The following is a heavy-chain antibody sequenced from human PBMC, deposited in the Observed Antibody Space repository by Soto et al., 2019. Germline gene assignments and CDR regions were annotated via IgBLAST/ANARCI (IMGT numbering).Heavy chain of an antibody. CDR1: GFNFSSYS. CDR2: ISSSSRTI. Sequence: EVQLVESGGGLVQPGGSLRLSCAASGFNFSSYSMNWVRQAPGKGLEWVSYISSSSRTIYYADSVKGRFTISRDNAENSLYLQMNSLRDEDTAVYYCARHTGDIVVVPAARGRGQSAYYYYGMDVWGQGTTVTVSS. D-gene: IGHD2-2*01. J-gene: IGHJ6*02. CDR3: ARHTGDIVVVPAARGRGQSAYYYYGMDV. V-gene: IGHV3-48*02.